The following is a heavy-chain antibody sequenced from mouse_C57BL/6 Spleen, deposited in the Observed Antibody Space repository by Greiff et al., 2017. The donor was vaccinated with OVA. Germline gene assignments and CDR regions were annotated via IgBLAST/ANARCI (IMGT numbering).Heavy chain of an antibody. CDR2: IYPSDSET. Sequence: QVQLQQPGAELVRPGSSVKLSCKASGYTFTSYWMAWVKQRPGQGLEWIGNIYPSDSETHYNQKFKDKATLTVDKSSSTAYMQLSSLTSEDSAVYYCARIYYYGSGAMDYWGQGTSVTVSS. J-gene: IGHJ4*01. V-gene: IGHV1-61*01. CDR1: GYTFTSYW. D-gene: IGHD1-1*01. CDR3: ARIYYYGSGAMDY.